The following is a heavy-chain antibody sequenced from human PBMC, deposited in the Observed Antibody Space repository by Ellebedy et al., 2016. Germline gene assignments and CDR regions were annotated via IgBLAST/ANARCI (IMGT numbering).Heavy chain of an antibody. J-gene: IGHJ4*02. CDR1: GFTVSSNY. CDR2: IYSGGST. CDR3: ARDRDSGGSYYNFDY. D-gene: IGHD1-26*01. V-gene: IGHV3-66*01. Sequence: GGSLRLSCAASGFTVSSNYMSWVRQAPGKGLEWVSVIYSGGSTYYADSVKGRFTISRDNSKNTLYLQMNSLRAEETAVYYCARDRDSGGSYYNFDYWGQGTLVTVSS.